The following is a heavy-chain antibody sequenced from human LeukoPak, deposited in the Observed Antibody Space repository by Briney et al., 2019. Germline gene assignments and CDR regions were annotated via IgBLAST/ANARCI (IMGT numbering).Heavy chain of an antibody. Sequence: ASVKVSCKVSGYTLTELSMHWVRQAPGKGLEWMGGFDPEDGETIYAQKFQGRVTMTEDTSTDTAYMELSSLRSEDTAVYYCATWSLVRGVSGYDYWGQGTLVTVSS. CDR2: FDPEDGET. D-gene: IGHD3-10*01. J-gene: IGHJ4*02. CDR3: ATWSLVRGVSGYDY. V-gene: IGHV1-24*01. CDR1: GYTLTELS.